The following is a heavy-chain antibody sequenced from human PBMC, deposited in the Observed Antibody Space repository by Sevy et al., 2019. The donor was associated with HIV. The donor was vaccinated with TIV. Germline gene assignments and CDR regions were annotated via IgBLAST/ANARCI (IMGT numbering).Heavy chain of an antibody. CDR2: TRNKADSYNT. D-gene: IGHD6-13*01. J-gene: IGHJ4*02. CDR1: GFTFSDHY. Sequence: GGSLRLSCAASGFTFSDHYMEWVRQAPGKGLEWVGRTRNKADSYNTEYAASVKGRFTISRDDSRNSLYLQMNSLKTEDTAVYYCATHAGLAAAARVFDNWGQGTLVTVSS. CDR3: ATHAGLAAAARVFDN. V-gene: IGHV3-72*01.